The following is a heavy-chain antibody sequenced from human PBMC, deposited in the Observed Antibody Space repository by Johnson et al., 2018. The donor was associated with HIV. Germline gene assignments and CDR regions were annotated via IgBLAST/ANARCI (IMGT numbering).Heavy chain of an antibody. CDR1: GFTFSSYG. Sequence: QEKLVESGGGVVQPGRSLRLSCAASGFTFSSYGMHWVRQAPGKGLEWVAVISYDGSNKYYTDSVKGRFTISRDNSKNTLYLQMDSLRVDDTAVYYCARDPDWSAFDMWGQGTMVTVSS. CDR3: ARDPDWSAFDM. J-gene: IGHJ3*02. V-gene: IGHV3-30*03. CDR2: ISYDGSNK. D-gene: IGHD3-9*01.